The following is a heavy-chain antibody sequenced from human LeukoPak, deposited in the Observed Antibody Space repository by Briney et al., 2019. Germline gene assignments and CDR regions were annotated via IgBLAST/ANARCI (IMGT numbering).Heavy chain of an antibody. J-gene: IGHJ4*02. CDR1: GYPFTTYE. V-gene: IGHV1-8*01. CDR3: ARWDYGSGSYFDY. D-gene: IGHD3-10*01. Sequence: ASVKVSCKTSGYPFTTYEINWVRQAAGQGLEWMGWVHPDTGYADYAQKFQGRVTMTSDTSTSTAYMELRSLRSDDTAVYYCARWDYGSGSYFDYWGQGTLVTVSS. CDR2: VHPDTGYA.